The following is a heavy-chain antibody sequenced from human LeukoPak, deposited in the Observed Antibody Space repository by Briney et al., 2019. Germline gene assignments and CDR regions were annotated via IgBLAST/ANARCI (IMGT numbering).Heavy chain of an antibody. D-gene: IGHD3-22*01. V-gene: IGHV5-51*01. J-gene: IGHJ4*02. Sequence: GESLKISCKGSGYSFTSYWIGWVRQMPGKGLEWMGIIYPGGSDTRYSPSFQGQVTISADKSISTAYLQWSSLKASDTAMYYCARGTYYYDSSGYYYGYWGQGTLVTVSS. CDR2: IYPGGSDT. CDR1: GYSFTSYW. CDR3: ARGTYYYDSSGYYYGY.